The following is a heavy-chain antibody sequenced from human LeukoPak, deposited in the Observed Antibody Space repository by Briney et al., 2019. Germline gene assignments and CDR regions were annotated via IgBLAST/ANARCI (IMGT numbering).Heavy chain of an antibody. CDR2: INTNGSGT. J-gene: IGHJ2*01. Sequence: GGSLRLSCAASGFTFSSYWMHWVRQAPGKGLVWVSRINTNGSGTIYADSVKGRFTISRDNAKNTLYLQMNSLRAEDTAVYFCARPPYSSGSFDLWGRGTLVTVSS. CDR1: GFTFSSYW. V-gene: IGHV3-74*01. D-gene: IGHD6-19*01. CDR3: ARPPYSSGSFDL.